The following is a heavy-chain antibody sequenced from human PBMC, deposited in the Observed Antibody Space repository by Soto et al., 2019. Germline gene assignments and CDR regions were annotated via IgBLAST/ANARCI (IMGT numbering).Heavy chain of an antibody. Sequence: PGGSLRLSCAASGFTFSSYSMNWVRQAPGKGLEWVSSISSSSSYIYYADSVKGRFTISRDNAKNSLYLQMNSLRAEDTAVYYCARDMVPSSIAVSTDIWGQGTMVTVSS. J-gene: IGHJ3*02. CDR3: ARDMVPSSIAVSTDI. D-gene: IGHD6-19*01. CDR1: GFTFSSYS. V-gene: IGHV3-21*01. CDR2: ISSSSSYI.